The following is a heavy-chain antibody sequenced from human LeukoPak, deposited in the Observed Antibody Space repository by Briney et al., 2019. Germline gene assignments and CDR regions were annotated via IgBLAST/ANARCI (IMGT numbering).Heavy chain of an antibody. D-gene: IGHD3-22*01. Sequence: ASVKVSCKASGYTFTGYYMHWVRQAPGQGLEWMGWINPNSGGTNYAQKFQGRVTMTRGTSISTAYMELSRLRSDDTAVYYCARAGAYYYDSSGTIGPDYWGQGTLVTVSS. V-gene: IGHV1-2*02. CDR1: GYTFTGYY. J-gene: IGHJ4*02. CDR3: ARAGAYYYDSSGTIGPDY. CDR2: INPNSGGT.